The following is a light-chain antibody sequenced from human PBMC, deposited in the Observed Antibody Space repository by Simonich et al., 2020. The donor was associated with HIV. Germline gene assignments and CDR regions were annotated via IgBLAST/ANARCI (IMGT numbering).Light chain of an antibody. CDR3: QQYYSTPPT. J-gene: IGKJ1*01. V-gene: IGKV4-1*01. CDR2: WAS. Sequence: DIVMTQSPDSLAVSLGERATINCNSRHSVLYSSNNKNYLALYQQKPGQPPKLLNYWASTRESGVPNRFSASGSGTDFTLTISSLQAEDVAVYYCQQYYSTPPTFGQGTKVEIK. CDR1: HSVLYSSNNKNY.